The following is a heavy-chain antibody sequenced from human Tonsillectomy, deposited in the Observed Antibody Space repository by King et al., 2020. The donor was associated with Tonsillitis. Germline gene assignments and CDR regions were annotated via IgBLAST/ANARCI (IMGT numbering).Heavy chain of an antibody. Sequence: VQLVESGGGSVQPGGSLRLSCAASGFTFSSYAMSWVRQAPGEGLEWVSGFSVGGGTTYYADSAKGRFTISRDNSKNTLYLQMNNLRVEDTAIYYWAIPGGGGWFYFDFWGQGTLVTVSS. CDR3: AIPGGGGWFYFDF. D-gene: IGHD6-19*01. CDR2: FSVGGGTT. CDR1: GFTFSSYA. J-gene: IGHJ4*02. V-gene: IGHV3-23*04.